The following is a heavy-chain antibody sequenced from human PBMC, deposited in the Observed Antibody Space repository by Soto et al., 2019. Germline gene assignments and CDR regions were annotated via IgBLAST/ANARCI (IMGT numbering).Heavy chain of an antibody. J-gene: IGHJ4*02. V-gene: IGHV4-59*08. CDR1: GGSISSYY. CDR3: VRQPNRPMAGDD. CDR2: IYYSGST. Sequence: PSETLSLTCTVSGGSISSYYWSWIRQPPGKGLEWIGYIYYSGSTNYNPSLKSRVTISVDTSKNQFSLKLSSVTASDTAIYYCVRQPNRPMAGDDWGKGTLVTVAS. D-gene: IGHD2-8*01.